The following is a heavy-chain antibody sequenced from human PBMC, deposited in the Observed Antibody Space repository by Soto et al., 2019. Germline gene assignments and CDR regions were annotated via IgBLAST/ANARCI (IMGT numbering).Heavy chain of an antibody. CDR3: ARAGTYYYDSSGYADFDY. V-gene: IGHV4-31*03. D-gene: IGHD3-22*01. J-gene: IGHJ4*02. CDR2: IYYSGST. Sequence: PSETLSLTCTVSGGSISSGGYYWSRIRQHPGKGLEWIGYIYYSGSTYYNPSLKSRVTISVDTSKNQFSLKLSSVTAADTAVYYCARAGTYYYDSSGYADFDYWGQGTLVTVSS. CDR1: GGSISSGGYY.